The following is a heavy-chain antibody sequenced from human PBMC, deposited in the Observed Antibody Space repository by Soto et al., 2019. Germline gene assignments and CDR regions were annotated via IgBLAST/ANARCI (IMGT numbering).Heavy chain of an antibody. D-gene: IGHD3-9*01. CDR1: GFSLSTSGVG. CDR2: IYWDDDK. J-gene: IGHJ4*02. V-gene: IGHV2-5*02. Sequence: QITLKESGPTLVKPTQTLTLTCTFSGFSLSTSGVGVGWIRQPPGKALEWLSLIYWDDDKRYSPSLKSRLTITKDTTKNQVLHTMTNMDPVDTATYYCAQSHDYDILIGYYYWGQGTLVTVSS. CDR3: AQSHDYDILIGYYY.